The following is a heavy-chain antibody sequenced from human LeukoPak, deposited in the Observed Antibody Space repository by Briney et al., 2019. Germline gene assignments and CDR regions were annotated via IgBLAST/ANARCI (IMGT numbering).Heavy chain of an antibody. J-gene: IGHJ4*02. CDR1: GFTFSSYA. CDR3: ANGGVRSGSYYVPYYFDY. V-gene: IGHV3-23*01. Sequence: PGGSLRLSCAASGFTFSSYAMSWVRQAPGKGLEWVSAISGSGGSTYYADSVKGRFTISRDTSKNTLYLQMNSLRAEDTAVYYCANGGVRSGSYYVPYYFDYWGQGTLVTVSS. CDR2: ISGSGGST. D-gene: IGHD1-26*01.